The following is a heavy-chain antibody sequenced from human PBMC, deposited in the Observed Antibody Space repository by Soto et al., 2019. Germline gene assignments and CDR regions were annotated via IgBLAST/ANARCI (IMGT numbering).Heavy chain of an antibody. CDR3: ARATSVDAY. D-gene: IGHD5-12*01. CDR1: GFAFSGYW. J-gene: IGHJ4*02. V-gene: IGHV3-7*01. Sequence: EVQLVESGGDLVQPGGYLRLSCASSGFAFSGYWMSWVRQAPGKGLEGVANIKQDGSEKYYVDSVKGRFTISRDNAKNSLYLQMNRLRGEDPAVYYCARATSVDAYGGQGTLVTVSS. CDR2: IKQDGSEK.